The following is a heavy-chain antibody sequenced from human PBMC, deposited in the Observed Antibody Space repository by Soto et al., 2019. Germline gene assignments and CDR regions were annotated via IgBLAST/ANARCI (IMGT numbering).Heavy chain of an antibody. V-gene: IGHV3-23*01. Sequence: EVQLLESGGGLVQPGGSLRLSCAASGFTFSSYAMSWVRQAPGKGLEWVSAISGSGGSTYYADSVKGRFTISRDNSKNSLYLQMNSLRAEDTAVYYCAKGITIFGVVMTFDYWGQGTLVTVSS. CDR2: ISGSGGST. J-gene: IGHJ4*02. CDR3: AKGITIFGVVMTFDY. CDR1: GFTFSSYA. D-gene: IGHD3-3*01.